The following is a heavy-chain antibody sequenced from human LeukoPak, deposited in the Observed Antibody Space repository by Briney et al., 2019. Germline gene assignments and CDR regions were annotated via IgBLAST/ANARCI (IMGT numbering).Heavy chain of an antibody. J-gene: IGHJ5*02. CDR2: ILYDGSNK. CDR3: ARGSNEHAAALDP. V-gene: IGHV3-33*05. D-gene: IGHD2-8*01. CDR1: GFNFGSYG. Sequence: GTSLRLSCGASGFNFGSYGMHWVRQAPDKGVAGVAFILYDGSNKYYADSVKGRFTISRDNSKNTVSLQMNSLRAEDTAVYYCARGSNEHAAALDPWGQGTLVIVSS.